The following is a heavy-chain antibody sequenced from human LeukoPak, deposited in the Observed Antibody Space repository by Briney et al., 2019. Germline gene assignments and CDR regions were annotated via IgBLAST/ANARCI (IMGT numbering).Heavy chain of an antibody. J-gene: IGHJ6*02. Sequence: GSSVKVSCKASGGTFSSYAISWVRQAPGQGLEWMGRIIPILGIANFAQKFQGRVTITADKSTSTAYMELSSLRSEDTAVYYCASRLYGGNSKNYYYYYGMDVWGPGTTVTVSS. CDR2: IIPILGIA. D-gene: IGHD4-23*01. CDR1: GGTFSSYA. CDR3: ASRLYGGNSKNYYYYYGMDV. V-gene: IGHV1-69*04.